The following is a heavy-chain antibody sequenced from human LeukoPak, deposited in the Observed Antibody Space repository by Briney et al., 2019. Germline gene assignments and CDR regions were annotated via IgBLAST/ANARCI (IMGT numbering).Heavy chain of an antibody. CDR2: VHPSGST. Sequence: PSETLSLTCTVSGDSISPYYLTWIRHPPGKGLQWIGHVHPSGSTSYNTSLKSRVTISADTSKNQFSLSLTFVNAADTAIYYSATGADAYKTGYWGQGTLVSVSS. CDR1: GDSISPYY. CDR3: ATGADAYKTGY. D-gene: IGHD5-24*01. V-gene: IGHV4-59*12. J-gene: IGHJ4*02.